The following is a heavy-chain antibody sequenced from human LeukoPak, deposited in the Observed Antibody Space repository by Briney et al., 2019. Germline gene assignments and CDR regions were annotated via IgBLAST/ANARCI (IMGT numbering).Heavy chain of an antibody. D-gene: IGHD3-10*01. V-gene: IGHV3-53*01. CDR1: GLTVSNYH. Sequence: QAGGALRLSCAASGLTVSNYHMSWVRQAPGKGLEWVSVIYGGGSAYYAASVKGRFIISSDTSKNTLSLQMSSLRAEDTAVYYCARGGSGSYYGFDYWGQGTLVSVSS. CDR3: ARGGSGSYYGFDY. J-gene: IGHJ4*02. CDR2: IYGGGSA.